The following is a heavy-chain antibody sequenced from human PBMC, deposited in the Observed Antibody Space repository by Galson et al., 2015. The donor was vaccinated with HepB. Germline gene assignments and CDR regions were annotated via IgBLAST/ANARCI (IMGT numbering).Heavy chain of an antibody. J-gene: IGHJ4*02. Sequence: CAISGDSVSSNSAAWNWIRQSPSRGLEWLGRTYYRSKWYNDYAVSVKSRITINPDTSKNQFSLQLNSVTPEDTAVYYCARVVGQVAGGEFDYWGQGTLDTVSS. CDR1: GDSVSSNSAA. CDR2: TYYRSKWYN. D-gene: IGHD6-19*01. CDR3: ARVVGQVAGGEFDY. V-gene: IGHV6-1*01.